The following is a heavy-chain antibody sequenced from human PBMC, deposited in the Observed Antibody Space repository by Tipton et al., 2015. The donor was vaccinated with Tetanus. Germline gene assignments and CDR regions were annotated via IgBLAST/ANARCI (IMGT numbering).Heavy chain of an antibody. CDR2: ISYDGSNK. Sequence: SLRLSCAVSGFTFSSYAMHWVRQAPGKGLEWVAVISYDGSNKYYADSVKGRFTISRDNSRNTLHLQMNSLRAEDTAVYYCAKDSNYDFWSGYPSNWFDPWGQGTLVTVSS. CDR3: AKDSNYDFWSGYPSNWFDP. CDR1: GFTFSSYA. V-gene: IGHV3-30*04. D-gene: IGHD3-3*01. J-gene: IGHJ5*02.